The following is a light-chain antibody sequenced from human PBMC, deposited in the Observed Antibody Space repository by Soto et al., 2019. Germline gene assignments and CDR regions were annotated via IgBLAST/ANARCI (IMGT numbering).Light chain of an antibody. CDR1: SSNIGGNS. CDR2: DDD. Sequence: VLTQPPSVSAAPGQRVTVSCSGSSSNIGGNSVSWYQQLPGTAPKLLIYDDDKRPSGIPDRFSGSKSGTSATLGITGFQTGDEADYYCGSWDSSLSADVFGTGTKVTVL. CDR3: GSWDSSLSADV. J-gene: IGLJ1*01. V-gene: IGLV1-51*01.